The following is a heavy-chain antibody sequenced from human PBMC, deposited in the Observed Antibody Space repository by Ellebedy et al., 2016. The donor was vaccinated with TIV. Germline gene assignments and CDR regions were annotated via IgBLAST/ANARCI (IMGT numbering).Heavy chain of an antibody. D-gene: IGHD3-10*01. Sequence: ASVKVSCKASGYTFTNFNINWVRQAPGQGLEWMGWISPYNGDTKYTEKFQGRVTVTTDTSTSTAYMELRRLGSDDTAVYYCARGPPSGSPNFYWYFDLWGRGTLVTVSS. CDR1: GYTFTNFN. J-gene: IGHJ2*01. V-gene: IGHV1-18*04. CDR2: ISPYNGDT. CDR3: ARGPPSGSPNFYWYFDL.